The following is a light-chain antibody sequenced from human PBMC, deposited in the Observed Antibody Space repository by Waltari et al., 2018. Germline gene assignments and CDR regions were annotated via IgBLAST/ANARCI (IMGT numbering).Light chain of an antibody. CDR3: SSYISSSTLEL. Sequence: QSALTQPAPVSGSPGQSITLSCTGTSSDVGGYNYVPWYQQHPGKAPKLMIYDVSNRPSGVSNRFSGSKSGNTASLTISGLQAEDEADYYCSSYISSSTLELFGGGTSLTVL. V-gene: IGLV2-14*03. CDR1: SSDVGGYNY. CDR2: DVS. J-gene: IGLJ2*01.